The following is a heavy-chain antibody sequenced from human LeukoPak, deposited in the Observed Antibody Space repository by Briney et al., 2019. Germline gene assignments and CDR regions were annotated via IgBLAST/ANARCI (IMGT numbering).Heavy chain of an antibody. J-gene: IGHJ4*02. CDR3: ARRADLTSTDY. CDR1: GGSFSGYY. V-gene: IGHV4-34*01. D-gene: IGHD3-9*01. CDR2: INHSGST. Sequence: SETLSLTCAVYGGSFSGYYWSWIRQPPGKGLEWIGEINHSGSTNYNPSLKSRVTISVDTSKNQFSLKLSSVTAADTAVYYCARRADLTSTDYWGQGTLVTVSS.